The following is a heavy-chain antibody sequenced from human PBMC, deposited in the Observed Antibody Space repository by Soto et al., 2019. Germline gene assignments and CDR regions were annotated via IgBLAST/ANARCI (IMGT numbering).Heavy chain of an antibody. J-gene: IGHJ3*02. Sequence: QMQLVQSEAEVTKPGSSVTVSCTSFGGTINDYAINWVRQAPGQGLEWMGGIIPRFDAADYAQKFQGRVTITADASTNSAYMELSRLRSEDTAVYYCGRAGGRTGDGPNKGGVDIWGQGTMVTVSS. V-gene: IGHV1-69*01. CDR3: GRAGGRTGDGPNKGGVDI. CDR1: GGTINDYA. D-gene: IGHD2-8*02. CDR2: IIPRFDAA.